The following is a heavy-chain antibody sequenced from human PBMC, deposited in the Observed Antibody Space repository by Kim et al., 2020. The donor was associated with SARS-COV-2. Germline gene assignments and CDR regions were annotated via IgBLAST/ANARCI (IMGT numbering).Heavy chain of an antibody. D-gene: IGHD2-2*01. V-gene: IGHV4-34*01. Sequence: SETLSLTCAVYGGSFSCYYWSWIRQPPGKVLEWIGEITHSGSTNSHPSLKRHSTISGDTTKNQCSLNRTAFTAADTAVYYCARVREIVVGPGAMCYWGQ. J-gene: IGHJ4*02. CDR1: GGSFSCYY. CDR3: ARVREIVVGPGAMCY. CDR2: ITHSGST.